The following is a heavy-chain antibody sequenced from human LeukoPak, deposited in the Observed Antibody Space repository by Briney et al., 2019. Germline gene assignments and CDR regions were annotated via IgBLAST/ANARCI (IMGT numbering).Heavy chain of an antibody. CDR2: TYPADSDT. Sequence: GESLKISCTGSGYSFTTYWIAWVRQMPGKGLEWMGITYPADSDTRYSPSFQGQVTISADKSISTAYLQWSSLKASDTAMYYCARRYCNSASCYGLDYWGQGTLVTVSS. V-gene: IGHV5-51*03. CDR1: GYSFTTYW. D-gene: IGHD2-2*01. J-gene: IGHJ4*02. CDR3: ARRYCNSASCYGLDY.